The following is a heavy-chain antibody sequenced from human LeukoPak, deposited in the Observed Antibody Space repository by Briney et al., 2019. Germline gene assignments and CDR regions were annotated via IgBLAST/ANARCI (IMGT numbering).Heavy chain of an antibody. D-gene: IGHD1-26*01. CDR1: GGSISSGGYY. V-gene: IGHV4-30-2*01. J-gene: IGHJ5*02. CDR2: INHSGST. Sequence: KTSQTLSLTCAVSGGSISSGGYYWSWIRQPPGKGLEWIGEINHSGSTNYNPSLKSRVTISVDTSKNQFSLKLSSVTAADTAVYYCARSRHLGRPHRGVFDPWGQGTLVTVSS. CDR3: ARSRHLGRPHRGVFDP.